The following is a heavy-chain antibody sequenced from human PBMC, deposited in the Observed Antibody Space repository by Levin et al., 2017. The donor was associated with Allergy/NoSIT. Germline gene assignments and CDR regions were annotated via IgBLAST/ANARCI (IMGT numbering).Heavy chain of an antibody. CDR2: ISGSGGST. V-gene: IGHV3-23*01. CDR1: GFTFSSYA. CDR3: AKVACSSTSCYWRGGYYYMDV. J-gene: IGHJ6*03. D-gene: IGHD2-2*01. Sequence: GESLKISCAASGFTFSSYAMSWVRQAPGKGLEWVSAISGSGGSTYYADSVKGRFTISRDNSKNTLYLQMNSLRAEDTAVYYCAKVACSSTSCYWRGGYYYMDVWGKGTTVTVSS.